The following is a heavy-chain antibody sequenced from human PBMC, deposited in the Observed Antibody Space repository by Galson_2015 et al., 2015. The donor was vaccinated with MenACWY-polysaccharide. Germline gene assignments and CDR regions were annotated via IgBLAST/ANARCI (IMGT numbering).Heavy chain of an antibody. CDR2: IYSSGST. V-gene: IGHV4-59*01. CDR3: ARGYCGDGSCWDYFDF. CDR1: GGSISSYN. D-gene: IGHD2-15*01. J-gene: IGHJ4*02. Sequence: SETLSLTCTVSGGSISSYNWNWIRQPPGKGLEWIGFIYSSGSTNYNPSLKSRVTISVDTSKNQFSLKLSSVTAADTAVYYCARGYCGDGSCWDYFDFWGQGTLVTVSS.